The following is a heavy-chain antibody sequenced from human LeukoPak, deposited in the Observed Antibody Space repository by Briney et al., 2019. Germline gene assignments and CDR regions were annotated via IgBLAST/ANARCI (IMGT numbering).Heavy chain of an antibody. CDR1: GYTFTRYG. Sequence: GASVKVSCKASGYTFTRYGITWVRQAPGQGLEWMGWFSASNGNTHYAQHLQGRVTVTTDTSTNLAYMELRSLRSDDTAVYYCARTYSSYSSTSEFDYWGKGTLVTVSS. J-gene: IGHJ4*02. CDR2: FSASNGNT. V-gene: IGHV1-18*01. D-gene: IGHD6-19*01. CDR3: ARTYSSYSSTSEFDY.